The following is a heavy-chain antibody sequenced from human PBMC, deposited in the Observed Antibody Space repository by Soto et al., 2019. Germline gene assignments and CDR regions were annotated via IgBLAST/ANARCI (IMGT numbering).Heavy chain of an antibody. CDR1: GDSVSSNSAA. CDR3: ARGTGSSFDFDY. D-gene: IGHD6-6*01. Sequence: PSQTLSLTCAISGDSVSSNSAAWNWIRQSPSRGLEWLGRTYYRSKWYNDYAVSVKSRITINTDTSKNQFSLQLNSVTPEDTAVYECARGTGSSFDFDYWGQGTLVTVSS. J-gene: IGHJ4*02. CDR2: TYYRSKWYN. V-gene: IGHV6-1*01.